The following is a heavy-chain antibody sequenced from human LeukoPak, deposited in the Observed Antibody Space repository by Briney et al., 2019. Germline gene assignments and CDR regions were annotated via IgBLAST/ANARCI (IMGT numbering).Heavy chain of an antibody. CDR3: AARPLMPPRFDY. CDR2: ISNGGGTT. CDR1: GFTFSSYP. Sequence: GGSLRLSCAGSGFTFSSYPMSWDRQAPGKGLEWVSAISNGGGTTYYADSVRGRFSISRDNSKSTLYLQMSSLRAEDTAIYYCAARPLMPPRFDYWGQGTLVTVSS. D-gene: IGHD2-2*01. V-gene: IGHV3-23*01. J-gene: IGHJ4*02.